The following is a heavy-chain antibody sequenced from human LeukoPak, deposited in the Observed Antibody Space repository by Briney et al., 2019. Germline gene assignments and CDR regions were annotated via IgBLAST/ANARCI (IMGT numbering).Heavy chain of an antibody. Sequence: KPSETLSLTCTVSGDSMSRYYWSWIRQTPGKGLEWIGYIYYSGSTNYNPSLKSRITISVGTSKNQFSLKLSSVTAADTAVYYCARAPAGPPYYYMDVWGKGTTVTVSS. CDR1: GDSMSRYY. V-gene: IGHV4-59*01. D-gene: IGHD6-19*01. J-gene: IGHJ6*03. CDR3: ARAPAGPPYYYMDV. CDR2: IYYSGST.